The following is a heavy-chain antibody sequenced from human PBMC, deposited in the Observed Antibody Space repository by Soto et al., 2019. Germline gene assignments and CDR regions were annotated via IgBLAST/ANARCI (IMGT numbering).Heavy chain of an antibody. CDR3: TTATHRTIVTVRFYY. CDR1: GFTFANAW. CDR2: IKSNTDGGTT. V-gene: IGHV3-15*07. D-gene: IGHD2-2*01. J-gene: IGHJ4*01. Sequence: GGSLRLSCAASGFTFANAWINWVRQAPGKGLEWVGRIKSNTDGGTTDFAEPVNGRFALSRDDSNNMVYLQMNSLKIEDTAVYFSTTATHRTIVTVRFYYWGHGSLVTVSS.